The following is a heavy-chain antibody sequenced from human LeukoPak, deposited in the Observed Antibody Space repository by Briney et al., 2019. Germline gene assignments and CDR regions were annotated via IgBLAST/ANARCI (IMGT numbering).Heavy chain of an antibody. CDR1: GFTFSSYS. CDR3: ARGGSSVPKGYFDY. CDR2: ASSGSSFI. V-gene: IGHV3-21*01. Sequence: GGSLRLSCVGSGFTFSSYSMNWVRQAPGEGLEWVSSASSGSSFIYYADSMKGRFTISRDNANNSLYLQMNSLRAEDTAVYYCARGGSSVPKGYFDYWGQGTLVTVSS. J-gene: IGHJ4*02. D-gene: IGHD1-26*01.